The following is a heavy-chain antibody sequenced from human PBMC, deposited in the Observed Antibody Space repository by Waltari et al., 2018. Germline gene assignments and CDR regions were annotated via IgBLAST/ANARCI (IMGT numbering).Heavy chain of an antibody. CDR3: ARDGHSYFYGSWSDY. Sequence: QVQLVESGGGVVQPGKSLTLSCEVSGISVSSYAMHWVRQAQGKGLEWVAVISFDGNNIYFADSVKGRFTINRDNSKNTLSLQMNSLTPEDTAIYYCARDGHSYFYGSWSDYWGQGTLVTVSS. CDR2: ISFDGNNI. V-gene: IGHV3-30*01. D-gene: IGHD3-10*01. J-gene: IGHJ4*02. CDR1: GISVSSYA.